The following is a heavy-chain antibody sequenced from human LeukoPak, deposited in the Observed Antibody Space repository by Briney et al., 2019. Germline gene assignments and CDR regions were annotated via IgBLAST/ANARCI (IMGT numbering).Heavy chain of an antibody. V-gene: IGHV3-23*01. CDR2: ISGDGGST. CDR1: GFSLSYYG. D-gene: IGHD6-13*01. CDR3: AKFRPITSVAGTIFHY. J-gene: IGHJ4*02. Sequence: GGSLRLSCAASGFSLSYYGMSWVRQAPGKGLEWVSAISGDGGSTFYADSVKGRFTISRDNSKNTLYLQMTSLRAEDTAVYYCAKFRPITSVAGTIFHYWGQGALVTVSS.